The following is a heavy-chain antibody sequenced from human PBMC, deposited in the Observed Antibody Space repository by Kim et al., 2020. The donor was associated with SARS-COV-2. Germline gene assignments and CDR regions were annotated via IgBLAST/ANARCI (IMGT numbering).Heavy chain of an antibody. V-gene: IGHV3-23*01. CDR3: AKDLGLLQQWLAEQYAFDI. D-gene: IGHD6-19*01. CDR1: GFTFSSYA. J-gene: IGHJ3*02. CDR2: ISGSGGST. Sequence: GGSLRLSCAASGFTFSSYAMSWVRQAPGKGLEWVSAISGSGGSTYYADSVKGRFTISRDNSKNTLYLQMNSLRAEDTAVYYCAKDLGLLQQWLAEQYAFDIWGQGTMVTVSS.